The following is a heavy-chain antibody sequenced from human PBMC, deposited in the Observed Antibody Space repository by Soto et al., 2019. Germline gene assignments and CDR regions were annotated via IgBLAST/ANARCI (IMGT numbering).Heavy chain of an antibody. CDR1: GFTFSSYW. CDR2: INSDGSST. Sequence: PGGSLRLSCAASGFTFSSYWMHWVRQAPGKGLVWVSRINSDGSSTSYADSVEGRFTISRDNAKNTLYLQMNSLRAEDTAVYYCAREGSGWYSDFDYWGQGTLVTVSS. V-gene: IGHV3-74*01. J-gene: IGHJ4*02. D-gene: IGHD6-19*01. CDR3: AREGSGWYSDFDY.